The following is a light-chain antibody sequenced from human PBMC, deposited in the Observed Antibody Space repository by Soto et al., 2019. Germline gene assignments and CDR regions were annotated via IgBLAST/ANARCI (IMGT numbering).Light chain of an antibody. CDR3: PQRSSWQPVT. J-gene: IGKJ4*01. V-gene: IGKV3-11*01. CDR2: DAS. Sequence: EIVLTQSPATLSLSPGERATLSCRASQSVSSYLAWYQQKPGQAPRLLIYDASNRATGIPRRFSGSGSGTDFTLTIISLEPEDFAVYYCPQRSSWQPVTIGGGTKVEI. CDR1: QSVSSY.